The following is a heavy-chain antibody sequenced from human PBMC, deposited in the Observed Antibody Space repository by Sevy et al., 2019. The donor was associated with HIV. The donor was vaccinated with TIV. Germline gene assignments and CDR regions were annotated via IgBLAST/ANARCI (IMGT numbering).Heavy chain of an antibody. J-gene: IGHJ5*02. D-gene: IGHD6-19*01. CDR3: TRGRSGTYGWFDP. V-gene: IGHV3-74*01. Sequence: GGSLRLSCAASGFTFSSHWMHWVRQAPGKGLVWVSRLNGDGSSASYADFVKGRFTISRDNGKNTVYLQISSLTADDTAVYYCTRGRSGTYGWFDPWGQGTLVTISS. CDR1: GFTFSSHW. CDR2: LNGDGSSA.